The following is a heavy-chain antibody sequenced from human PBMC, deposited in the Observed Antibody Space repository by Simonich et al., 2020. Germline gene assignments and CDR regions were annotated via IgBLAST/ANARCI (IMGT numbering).Heavy chain of an antibody. Sequence: QVQLVESGGGVVQPGRSLRLSCAASGFTFSSYGMHWVRQAPGKGLGWWAVIWYDGSNKYYADSVKGRFTISRDNSKNTLYRQMNSLRAEDTAVYYCARAYSSSWYNWFDPWGQGTLVTVSS. CDR2: IWYDGSNK. J-gene: IGHJ5*02. CDR3: ARAYSSSWYNWFDP. D-gene: IGHD6-13*01. V-gene: IGHV3-33*01. CDR1: GFTFSSYG.